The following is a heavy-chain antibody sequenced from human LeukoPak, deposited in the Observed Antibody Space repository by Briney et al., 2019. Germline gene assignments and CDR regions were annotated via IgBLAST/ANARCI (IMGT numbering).Heavy chain of an antibody. CDR2: IYTSGRS. Sequence: SETLSLTCTVSGGSISSSYWSWIRQPAGRGLEWIGRIYTSGRSNYSPSLKSRATMSVDTSKNQISLNLSSVTAADTAVYYCAKGESTSSPTGFDYWGQGTLVTVSS. CDR1: GGSISSSY. D-gene: IGHD6-6*01. CDR3: AKGESTSSPTGFDY. V-gene: IGHV4-4*07. J-gene: IGHJ4*02.